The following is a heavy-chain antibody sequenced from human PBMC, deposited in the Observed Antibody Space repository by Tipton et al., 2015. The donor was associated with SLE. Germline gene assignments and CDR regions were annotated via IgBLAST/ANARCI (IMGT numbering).Heavy chain of an antibody. CDR2: IYYSGST. CDR3: ARDLHYDIPDAFDI. CDR1: GYSISSGYY. D-gene: IGHD3-9*01. Sequence: TLSLTCVVSGYSISSGYYWGCIRQPPGKGLEWIGSIYYSGSTHYNPSLKSRVTISVDTSKNQFSLKLSSVTAADTAVYYCARDLHYDIPDAFDIWGQGTMVTVSS. J-gene: IGHJ3*02. V-gene: IGHV4-38-2*02.